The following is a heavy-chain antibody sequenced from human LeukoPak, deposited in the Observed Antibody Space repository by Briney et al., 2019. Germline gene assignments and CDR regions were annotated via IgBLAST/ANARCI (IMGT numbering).Heavy chain of an antibody. J-gene: IGHJ3*02. D-gene: IGHD2-21*01. Sequence: SETLSLTCTVSGGSISSSSYYWGWIRQPPGKGLEWIGSIYYSGSTYYNPSLKSRVTISVDTSENQFSLKLSSVTAADTAVYYCARPPHILDAFDIWGQGTMVTVSS. CDR1: GGSISSSSYY. CDR2: IYYSGST. V-gene: IGHV4-39*07. CDR3: ARPPHILDAFDI.